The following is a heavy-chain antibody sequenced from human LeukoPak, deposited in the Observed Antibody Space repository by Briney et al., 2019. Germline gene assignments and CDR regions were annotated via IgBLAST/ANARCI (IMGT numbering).Heavy chain of an antibody. CDR2: IYSGGNT. Sequence: PSETLSLTCTVSGGSISSYYWSWVRQAPGKGLEWVSFIYSGGNTHYSDSVKGRFTISRDSSKNTLYLQMNSLRAEDTAVYYCARRAGEYSHPYDYWGQGTLVTVSS. D-gene: IGHD4-17*01. V-gene: IGHV3-53*01. J-gene: IGHJ4*02. CDR3: ARRAGEYSHPYDY. CDR1: GGSISSYY.